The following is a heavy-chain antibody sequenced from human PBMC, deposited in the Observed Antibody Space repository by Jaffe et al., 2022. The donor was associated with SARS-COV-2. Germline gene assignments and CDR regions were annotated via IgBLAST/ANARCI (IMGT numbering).Heavy chain of an antibody. Sequence: QLQLQESGPGLVKPSETLSLTCTVSGGSISSSSYYWGWIRQPPGKGLEWIGSIYYSGSTYYNPSLKSRVTISVDTSKNQFSLKLSSVTAADTAVYYCARLAYYYDSSGYSSAFDIWGQGTMVTVSS. CDR1: GGSISSSSYY. D-gene: IGHD3-22*01. J-gene: IGHJ3*02. CDR2: IYYSGST. CDR3: ARLAYYYDSSGYSSAFDI. V-gene: IGHV4-39*01.